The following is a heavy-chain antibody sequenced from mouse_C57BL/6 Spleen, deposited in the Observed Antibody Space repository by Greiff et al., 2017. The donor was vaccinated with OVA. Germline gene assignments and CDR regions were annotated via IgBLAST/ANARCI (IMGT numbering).Heavy chain of an antibody. V-gene: IGHV3-6*01. CDR3: ARSDDYPGLAY. Sequence: ESGPGLVKPSQSLSLTCSVTGYSITSGYYWNWIRQFPGNKLEWMGYISYDGSNNYNPSLKNRISITRDTSKNQFFLKLNSVTTEDTATYYCARSDDYPGLAYWGQGTLVTVSA. D-gene: IGHD2-4*01. CDR1: GYSITSGYY. CDR2: ISYDGSN. J-gene: IGHJ3*01.